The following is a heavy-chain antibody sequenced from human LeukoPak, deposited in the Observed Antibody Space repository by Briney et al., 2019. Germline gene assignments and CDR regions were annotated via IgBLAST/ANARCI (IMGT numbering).Heavy chain of an antibody. CDR1: GFTVSSNY. CDR2: IYSGGST. D-gene: IGHD2-15*01. Sequence: GGSLRLSCAASGFTVSSNYMSWVRQAPGKGLEWVSVIYSGGSTYYADSVKGRFTISRDNSKSTLYLQMNSLRAEDTAVYYCASLNSGGSWRFDYWGQGTLVTVSS. V-gene: IGHV3-53*01. CDR3: ASLNSGGSWRFDY. J-gene: IGHJ4*02.